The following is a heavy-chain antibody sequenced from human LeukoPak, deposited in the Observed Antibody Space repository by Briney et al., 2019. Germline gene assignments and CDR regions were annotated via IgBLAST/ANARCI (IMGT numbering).Heavy chain of an antibody. J-gene: IGHJ4*02. V-gene: IGHV1-18*01. D-gene: IGHD1-26*01. CDR1: GYTFTSYG. Sequence: ASVKVSCKASGYTFTSYGISWVRQAPGQGLEWMGWISAYNGNTNYAQKLQGRVTMTTDTSTSTAYMELSRLRSDDTAVYYCARAPVGAPLDYWGQGTLVTVSS. CDR3: ARAPVGAPLDY. CDR2: ISAYNGNT.